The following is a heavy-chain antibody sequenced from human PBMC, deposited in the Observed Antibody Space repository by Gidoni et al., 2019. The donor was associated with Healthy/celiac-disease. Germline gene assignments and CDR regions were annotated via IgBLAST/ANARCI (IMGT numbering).Heavy chain of an antibody. J-gene: IGHJ6*02. CDR2: ST. V-gene: IGHV4-39*01. D-gene: IGHD3-10*01. CDR3: ASTYYYGSGSSYYYYGMDV. Sequence: STYYNPSLKSRVTISVDTSKNQFSLKLSSVTAADTAVYYCASTYYYGSGSSYYYYGMDVWGQGTTVTVSS.